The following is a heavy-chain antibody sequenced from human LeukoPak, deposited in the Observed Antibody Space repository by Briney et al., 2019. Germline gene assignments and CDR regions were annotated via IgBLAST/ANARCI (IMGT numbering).Heavy chain of an antibody. CDR2: IDAGNGRT. CDR1: GYDFTKYA. D-gene: IGHD3-9*01. CDR3: ATSSLYYDILTTRNNLGVGAFDI. Sequence: GASVKVSCKASGYDFTKYAVQWVRQAPGQRLEWMGWIDAGNGRTKYSQDFQGRVTITRDTSRDTAYMELRSLTSDDTAMYYCATSSLYYDILTTRNNLGVGAFDIWGQGTMITVSS. V-gene: IGHV1-3*01. J-gene: IGHJ3*02.